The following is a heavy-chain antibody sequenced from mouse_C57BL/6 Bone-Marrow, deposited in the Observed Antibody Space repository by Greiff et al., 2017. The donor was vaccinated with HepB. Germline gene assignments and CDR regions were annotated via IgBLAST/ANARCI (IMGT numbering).Heavy chain of an antibody. Sequence: VQLQQPGAELVRPGSSVKLSCKASGYTFTSYWMDWVKQRPGQGLEWIGNIYPSDSETHYNQKFKDKATLTVDKSSSTAYMQLSSLTSEDSAVYYCARGRVLLRRYYFDYWGQGTTLTVSS. CDR3: ARGRVLLRRYYFDY. CDR1: GYTFTSYW. D-gene: IGHD1-1*01. V-gene: IGHV1-61*01. CDR2: IYPSDSET. J-gene: IGHJ2*01.